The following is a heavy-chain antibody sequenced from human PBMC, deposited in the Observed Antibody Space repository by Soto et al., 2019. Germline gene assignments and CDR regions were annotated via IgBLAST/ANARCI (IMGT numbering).Heavy chain of an antibody. CDR3: ARVPPEGVGGMDV. V-gene: IGHV4-59*01. Sequence: SGTLSLTCTVSGGSISGYYWSWVRQSPGKGLEWIGYMYYGGSINYNPSLKSRVTISVDTSKNQVSLKLTSVTAADTAVYYCARVPPEGVGGMDVWGQGTTVTVSS. D-gene: IGHD3-16*01. J-gene: IGHJ6*02. CDR1: GGSISGYY. CDR2: MYYGGSI.